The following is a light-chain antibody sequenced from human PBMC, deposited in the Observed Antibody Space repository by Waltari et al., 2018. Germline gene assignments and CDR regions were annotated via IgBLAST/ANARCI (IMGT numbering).Light chain of an antibody. J-gene: IGKJ2*01. CDR1: QSIRTY. Sequence: DIQMTHSPSSLFASVGDRVTITCRASQSIRTYLNWYQQKPGKAPKLLIYDASSLQSGVPSRFSGSGSGSDFTLTISSLQPEDFATYFCQQSYSTPYTFGQGTKLEIK. CDR3: QQSYSTPYT. V-gene: IGKV1-39*01. CDR2: DAS.